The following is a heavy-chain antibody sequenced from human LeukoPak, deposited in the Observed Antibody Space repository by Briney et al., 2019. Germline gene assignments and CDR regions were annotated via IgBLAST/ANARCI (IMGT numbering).Heavy chain of an antibody. D-gene: IGHD5-18*01. J-gene: IGHJ6*02. V-gene: IGHV4-39*07. Sequence: PSETLSLTSTVSGGSISSTTYCWGWIRQPPGKGLEWIGSIYYSGSTYYNPSLKSRVTISVDTSKNQFSLKLSSVTAADTAVYYCASGMGYSYDRRYYYYGMDVWGQGTTVTVSS. CDR3: ASGMGYSYDRRYYYYGMDV. CDR1: GGSISSTTYC. CDR2: IYYSGST.